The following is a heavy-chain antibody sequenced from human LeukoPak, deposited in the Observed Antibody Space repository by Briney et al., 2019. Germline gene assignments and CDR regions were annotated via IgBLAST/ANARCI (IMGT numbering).Heavy chain of an antibody. CDR2: INHSGST. D-gene: IGHD3-10*01. J-gene: IGHJ5*02. CDR3: ARGGGSLFDP. Sequence: KASETLSLTCAVYGGSFSGYYWSWIRQPPGKGLEWIGEINHSGSTNYNPSLKSRVTISVDTSKNQFSLKLSSVTAADTAVYYCARGGGSLFDPWGQGTLVTVSS. V-gene: IGHV4-34*01. CDR1: GGSFSGYY.